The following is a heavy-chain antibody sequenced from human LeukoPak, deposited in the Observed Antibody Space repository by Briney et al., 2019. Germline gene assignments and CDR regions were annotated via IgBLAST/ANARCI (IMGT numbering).Heavy chain of an antibody. CDR3: TRGGYGGPRVAFDY. CDR2: ISPSGAST. Sequence: ASVKVSCRASGYTFTRYYMHWVRQAPGQGLEWMGIISPSGASTSYAQKFQGRVTMTRDTSTSTVYMELSSLRSEDTAVYYCTRGGYGGPRVAFDYWGQGTLVTVSS. J-gene: IGHJ4*02. CDR1: GYTFTRYY. V-gene: IGHV1-46*01. D-gene: IGHD1-1*01.